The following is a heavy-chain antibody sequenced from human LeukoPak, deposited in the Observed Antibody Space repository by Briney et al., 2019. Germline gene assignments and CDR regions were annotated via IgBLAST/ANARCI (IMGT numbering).Heavy chain of an antibody. CDR1: GFTFSSYA. D-gene: IGHD1-26*01. V-gene: IGHV3-23*01. CDR3: AKDGSYYDFDY. Sequence: GGSLRLSCAASGFTFSSYAMSWVRQAPGKGLEWVSVISGSGGSTYYADSVKGRFTISRGNSKNTLYLQMNSLRAEDTAVYYCAKDGSYYDFDYWGQGTLVTVSS. CDR2: ISGSGGST. J-gene: IGHJ4*02.